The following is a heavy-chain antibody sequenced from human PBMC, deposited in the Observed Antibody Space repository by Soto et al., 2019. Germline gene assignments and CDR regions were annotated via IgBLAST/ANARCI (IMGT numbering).Heavy chain of an antibody. Sequence: EVQLVESGGGLVKPGESLRLSCAASGFTFSNAWMTWVRQAPGKGLEWVGRIKSKTDGGTTDYAAPVKGRFTISRDDSKNTLYLQMNSLKTEDTAVYYCTTDGAVAALEGVGYWGQGTLVTVSS. J-gene: IGHJ4*02. D-gene: IGHD6-19*01. CDR2: IKSKTDGGTT. CDR3: TTDGAVAALEGVGY. V-gene: IGHV3-15*01. CDR1: GFTFSNAW.